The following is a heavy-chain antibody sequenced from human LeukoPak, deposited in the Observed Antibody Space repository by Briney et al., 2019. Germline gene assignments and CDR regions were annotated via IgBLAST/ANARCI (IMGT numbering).Heavy chain of an antibody. CDR2: VSDRGDRT. J-gene: IGHJ4*02. V-gene: IGHV3-23*01. D-gene: IGHD7-27*01. Sequence: PGGSLRLSCVASGFIFSDYAMSWVRQSPGKGLEWVSSVSDRGDRTYYPDSVKGRFTISRDNSKNTLYLEMDSLRDDDTAIYYCTKRGRDWGPFDYWGQGTLVTVSS. CDR1: GFIFSDYA. CDR3: TKRGRDWGPFDY.